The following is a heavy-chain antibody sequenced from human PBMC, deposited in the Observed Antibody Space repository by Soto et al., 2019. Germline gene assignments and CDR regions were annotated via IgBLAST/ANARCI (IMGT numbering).Heavy chain of an antibody. Sequence: QVLLQESGPGLVKPSETLSLTCTVSGVSVNSGSFYWTWIRQPPGKGLEWIGFVSYSGTTKYNASLKSRVTISVDTSRSQISLKVSSVTAADTAVYYCARGATVTHSDYWGQVTLVTVSS. V-gene: IGHV4-61*01. CDR2: VSYSGTT. D-gene: IGHD4-17*01. J-gene: IGHJ4*02. CDR1: GVSVNSGSFY. CDR3: ARGATVTHSDY.